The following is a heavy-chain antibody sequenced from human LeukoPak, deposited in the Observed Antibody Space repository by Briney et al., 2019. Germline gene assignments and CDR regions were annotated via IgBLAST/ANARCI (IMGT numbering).Heavy chain of an antibody. CDR2: IYTSGRT. Sequence: KASETLCLTRTVSGGSISSGSYYWSWIRQPAGKGPEWIGRIYTSGRTTYNPSLKSRVTISVDTSKNQFSLKLSSVTAADTAVYYCARESGGYSYGSFDYWGQGTLVTVSS. V-gene: IGHV4-61*02. J-gene: IGHJ4*02. D-gene: IGHD5-18*01. CDR1: GGSISSGSYY. CDR3: ARESGGYSYGSFDY.